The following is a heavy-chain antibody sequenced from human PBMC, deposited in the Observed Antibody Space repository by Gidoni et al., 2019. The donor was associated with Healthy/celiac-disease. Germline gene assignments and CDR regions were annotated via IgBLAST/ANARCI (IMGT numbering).Heavy chain of an antibody. D-gene: IGHD6-13*01. CDR1: VGSISSGGYY. V-gene: IGHV4-31*03. Sequence: QVQLQESGPGLVKPSQTLSLTCPVSVGSISSGGYYWSWIRQHPGKGLEWIGYIYYSGSTYYNPSLKSRVTISVDTSKNQFSLKLSSVTAADTAVYYCARAGKYSSSWYAAFDIWGQGTMVTVSS. J-gene: IGHJ3*02. CDR3: ARAGKYSSSWYAAFDI. CDR2: IYYSGST.